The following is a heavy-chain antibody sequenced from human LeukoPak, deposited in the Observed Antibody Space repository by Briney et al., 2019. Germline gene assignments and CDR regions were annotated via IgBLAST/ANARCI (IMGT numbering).Heavy chain of an antibody. J-gene: IGHJ4*02. CDR2: IYYSGST. CDR1: GGSISTYY. V-gene: IGHV4-59*01. D-gene: IGHD3-10*01. CDR3: AGGFGREYNFAKY. Sequence: SETLSLTCTVSGGSISTYYWSWIRQPPGKGLEWIGYIYYSGSTNYNPSLKSRVTISVDTSKNQFSLKLSSVTAADTAVYYCAGGFGREYNFAKYWGQGTLVTVSS.